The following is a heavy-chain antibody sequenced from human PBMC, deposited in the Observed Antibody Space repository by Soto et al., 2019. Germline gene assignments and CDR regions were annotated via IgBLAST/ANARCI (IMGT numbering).Heavy chain of an antibody. V-gene: IGHV1-18*01. CDR3: ARGEYVQDY. CDR2: INPVNAYT. D-gene: IGHD3-16*01. Sequence: QVQLVQSGAEVKKPGASVKVSCKASGYTFTTYGISWVRQAPGQGLEWMGWINPVNAYTNYTQKFQGRVTMTTDTPTSTIYMEMRSLRSDDTAVYYCARGEYVQDYWGQGTLVTVSS. J-gene: IGHJ4*02. CDR1: GYTFTTYG.